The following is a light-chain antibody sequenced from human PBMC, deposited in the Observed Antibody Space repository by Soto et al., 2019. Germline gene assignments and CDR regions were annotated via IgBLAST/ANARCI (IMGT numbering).Light chain of an antibody. J-gene: IGLJ1*01. Sequence: QSVLTQPASVSGSPGQSITLSCTGSSSDVGAFDYVCWHQQHPGKAPKLLIFDVSSRPSGVSSRFSASKSGNTASLTISGLQAEDEADYYCSSHTTSITHVFGTGTKVTVL. CDR2: DVS. CDR1: SSDVGAFDY. CDR3: SSHTTSITHV. V-gene: IGLV2-14*03.